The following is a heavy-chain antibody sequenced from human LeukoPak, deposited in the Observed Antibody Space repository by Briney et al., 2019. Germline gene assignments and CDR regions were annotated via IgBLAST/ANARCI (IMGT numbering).Heavy chain of an antibody. Sequence: GASVKVPCKASGGTFSSYAISWVRHAPGQGLEWMGRIIPILGIANYAQKFQGRVTITADKSTSTAYMELSSLRSEDTAVYYCARPRGPAEAYYYYGMDVWGQGTTVTVSS. D-gene: IGHD2-2*01. J-gene: IGHJ6*02. CDR1: GGTFSSYA. V-gene: IGHV1-69*04. CDR3: ARPRGPAEAYYYYGMDV. CDR2: IIPILGIA.